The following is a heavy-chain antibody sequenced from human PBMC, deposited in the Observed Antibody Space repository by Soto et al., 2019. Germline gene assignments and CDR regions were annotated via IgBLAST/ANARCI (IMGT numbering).Heavy chain of an antibody. CDR2: IRSKTYGGTT. CDR1: GFTFGDYA. Sequence: PGGSLRLSCPASGFTFGDYAMSWVRQAPGKGLEWVGSIRSKTYGGTTDYGASVKGRFTISRDDPKSIAYLQMNSLKTEDTAVYYCTRQMRYYYGSGSSASYYYYGMGVWGQGTTVTVSS. D-gene: IGHD3-10*01. J-gene: IGHJ6*02. V-gene: IGHV3-49*04. CDR3: TRQMRYYYGSGSSASYYYYGMGV.